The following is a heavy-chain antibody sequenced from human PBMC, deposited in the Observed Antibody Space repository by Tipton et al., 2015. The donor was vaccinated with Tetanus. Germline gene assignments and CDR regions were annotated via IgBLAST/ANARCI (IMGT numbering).Heavy chain of an antibody. CDR1: GYNFTLYW. V-gene: IGHV5-51*01. CDR3: ARRRTTTALANYFDS. CDR2: IYPSDSNT. J-gene: IGHJ4*02. Sequence: VQLVQSGAEVKKPGESLKISCKASGYNFTLYWIGWVRQMPGKGLEWMGIIYPSDSNTRYSPSFQGQVTISADRSITTAYLRWSSLKASDTAIYYCARRRTTTALANYFDSWGQGTQVTVSS. D-gene: IGHD1-1*01.